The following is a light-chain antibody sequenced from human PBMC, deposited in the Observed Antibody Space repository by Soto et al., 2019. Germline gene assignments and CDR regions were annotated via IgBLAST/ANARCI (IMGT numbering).Light chain of an antibody. J-gene: IGKJ4*01. CDR2: EAS. Sequence: DIQMAQSPSSLSASVGDRNTITCQASQDITNYLNWYQQKPGKAPKVLISEASNLETGVPSRFSGSGSGTHFTFSISSLQPEDIATYYCQQYDNLPLTFGGGTKVEIK. CDR1: QDITNY. CDR3: QQYDNLPLT. V-gene: IGKV1-33*01.